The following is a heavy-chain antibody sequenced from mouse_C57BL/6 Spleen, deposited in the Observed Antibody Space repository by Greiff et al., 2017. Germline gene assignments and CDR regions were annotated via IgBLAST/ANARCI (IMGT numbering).Heavy chain of an antibody. CDR2: INPSTGGT. Sequence: EVQLVESGPELVKPGASVKISCKASGYSFTGYYMNWVKQSPEKSLEWIGAINPSTGGTTYNQKFKAKATLTVDKSSSTAYMQLKSLTSEDSAVYYCARRGYDYDAYYAMDYWGQGTSVTVSS. V-gene: IGHV1-42*01. CDR1: GYSFTGYY. J-gene: IGHJ4*01. D-gene: IGHD2-4*01. CDR3: ARRGYDYDAYYAMDY.